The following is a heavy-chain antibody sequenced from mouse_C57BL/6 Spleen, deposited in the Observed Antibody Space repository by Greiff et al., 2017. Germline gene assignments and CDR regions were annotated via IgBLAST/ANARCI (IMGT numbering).Heavy chain of an antibody. CDR2: IYPRSGNT. J-gene: IGHJ2*01. CDR1: GYTFTSYG. CDR3: ARGGLGENYFDY. D-gene: IGHD4-1*01. V-gene: IGHV1-81*01. Sequence: QVQLQQSGAELARPGASVKLSCKASGYTFTSYGISWVKQRTGQGLEWIGEIYPRSGNTYYNEKFKGKATPTADKSSSTAYMELRSLTSEDSAVYFCARGGLGENYFDYWGQGTTLTVSS.